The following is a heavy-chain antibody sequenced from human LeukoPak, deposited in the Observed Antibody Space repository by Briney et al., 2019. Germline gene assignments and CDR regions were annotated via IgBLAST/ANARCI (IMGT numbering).Heavy chain of an antibody. Sequence: PSETLSLTCSVSDDSISRTSYYWGWIRQPPGKGLEWIGNFYYSGFTYYTPSLKISVTISVDTSKNQFSLKLSSVTAEDTAVYYCARLKVGTTHPDYWGQGTLVTVSS. CDR3: ARLKVGTTHPDY. CDR1: DDSISRTSYY. J-gene: IGHJ4*02. D-gene: IGHD1-26*01. CDR2: FYYSGFT. V-gene: IGHV4-39*01.